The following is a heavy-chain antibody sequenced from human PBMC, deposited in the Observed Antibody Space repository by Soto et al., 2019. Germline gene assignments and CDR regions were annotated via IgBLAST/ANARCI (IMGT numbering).Heavy chain of an antibody. Sequence: QVQLVQSGAEEKKPGASVKVSCKASGYTFTGYAMHWVRQSPGQRLEWMGWINAGNGNTKYSQKFQGRVTITRDTSASTAYMELSSLRSEDTALYYCARAVAVPADFDYWGQGPLVTVSS. J-gene: IGHJ4*02. CDR2: INAGNGNT. CDR3: ARAVAVPADFDY. CDR1: GYTFTGYA. V-gene: IGHV1-3*05. D-gene: IGHD6-19*01.